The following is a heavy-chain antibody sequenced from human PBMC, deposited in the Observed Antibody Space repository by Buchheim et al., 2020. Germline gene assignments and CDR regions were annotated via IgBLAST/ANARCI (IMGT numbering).Heavy chain of an antibody. CDR2: ISGSGGST. Sequence: EVQLVESGGGLVQPGGSLRLSCAASGFTFSSYAMSWVRQAPGKGLEWVSAISGSGGSTYYADSVKGRFTISRDNSKHTLYLQMNSLRAEDTAVYYCAKTGYSYGYETYYYYYGMDVWGQGTT. J-gene: IGHJ6*02. D-gene: IGHD5-18*01. CDR3: AKTGYSYGYETYYYYYGMDV. V-gene: IGHV3-23*04. CDR1: GFTFSSYA.